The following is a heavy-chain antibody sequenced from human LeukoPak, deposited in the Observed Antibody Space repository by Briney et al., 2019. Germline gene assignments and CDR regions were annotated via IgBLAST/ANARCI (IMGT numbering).Heavy chain of an antibody. Sequence: GGSLRLSCAASGFTFSSYGMHWVRQAPGKGLEWVAVIWYDGSNKYYADSVKGRFTISRDNSKNTLYLQMNSLRAEDTAVYYCAREVFNIVVVTAILDYWGQGTLVTVSS. V-gene: IGHV3-33*01. CDR2: IWYDGSNK. D-gene: IGHD2-21*02. CDR1: GFTFSSYG. J-gene: IGHJ4*02. CDR3: AREVFNIVVVTAILDY.